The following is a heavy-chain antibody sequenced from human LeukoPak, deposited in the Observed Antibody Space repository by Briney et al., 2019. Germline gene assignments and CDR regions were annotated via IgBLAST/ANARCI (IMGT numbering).Heavy chain of an antibody. Sequence: GGSLRLSCAASGFTFNNYAMNWIRQAPGKGPEWVSVISGGGGTTYYADSVKGRFTISRDSSKNTLYLQMNSLRAEDTAVYYCAKVSGGGLYYDGMDVWGQGTTVTVSS. J-gene: IGHJ6*02. V-gene: IGHV3-23*01. CDR1: GFTFNNYA. CDR2: ISGGGGTT. CDR3: AKVSGGGLYYDGMDV. D-gene: IGHD1-14*01.